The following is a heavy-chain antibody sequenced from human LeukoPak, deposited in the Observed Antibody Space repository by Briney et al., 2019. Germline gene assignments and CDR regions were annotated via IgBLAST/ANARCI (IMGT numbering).Heavy chain of an antibody. D-gene: IGHD2-21*02. CDR3: ARSDRDCGGDCCPWNFDY. CDR2: ISSGSSPL. Sequence: PGGSLRLSCAASGFTFSIYSMNWVRQAPGKGLEWISYISSGSSPLYYADSVKGRFTISRDNAKNSLYLQMNSLRAEDTAVYYCARSDRDCGGDCCPWNFDYWGQGTLVTVSS. J-gene: IGHJ4*02. CDR1: GFTFSIYS. V-gene: IGHV3-48*01.